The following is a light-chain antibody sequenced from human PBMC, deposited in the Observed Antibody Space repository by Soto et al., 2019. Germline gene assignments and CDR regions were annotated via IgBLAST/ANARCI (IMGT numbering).Light chain of an antibody. CDR2: SAS. CDR1: QALSNY. Sequence: IQLTQSPSFLSASVGDRVTITCLASQALSNYLAWYQQKPGKAPDLLIYSASTLQSGVPSRFSGSGSETEFTLTIRALQPEDFATYYCQQLSRYPLTFGGGTKVDIK. CDR3: QQLSRYPLT. V-gene: IGKV1-9*01. J-gene: IGKJ4*01.